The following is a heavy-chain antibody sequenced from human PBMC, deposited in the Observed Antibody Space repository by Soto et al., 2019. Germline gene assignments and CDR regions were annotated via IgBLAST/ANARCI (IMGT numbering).Heavy chain of an antibody. CDR1: GFTFSSYG. Sequence: GGSLRLSCAASGFTFSSYGMHWVRQAPGKGLEWVAVIWYDGSNKYYADSVKGRFTISRDNSKNTLYLQMNSLRAEDTAVYYCARDLVDTAMWRFSSETDWFDPWGQGTLVTVSS. CDR2: IWYDGSNK. J-gene: IGHJ5*02. D-gene: IGHD5-18*01. V-gene: IGHV3-33*01. CDR3: ARDLVDTAMWRFSSETDWFDP.